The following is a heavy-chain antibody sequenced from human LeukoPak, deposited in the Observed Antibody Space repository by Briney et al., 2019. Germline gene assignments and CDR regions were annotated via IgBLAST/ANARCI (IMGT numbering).Heavy chain of an antibody. Sequence: GGSLRLSCAASGFTFSSYEMNWVRQAPGKGLEWVSYISSSGSTIYYADSVKGRFTISRDNAKNSLYLQMNSLRAEDTAVYYCAKSNGYGLIDIWGQGTMVTVSS. J-gene: IGHJ3*02. V-gene: IGHV3-48*03. CDR3: AKSNGYGLIDI. CDR2: ISSSGSTI. D-gene: IGHD3-22*01. CDR1: GFTFSSYE.